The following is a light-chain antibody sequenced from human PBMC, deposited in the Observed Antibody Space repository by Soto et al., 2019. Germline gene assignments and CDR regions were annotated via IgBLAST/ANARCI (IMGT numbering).Light chain of an antibody. V-gene: IGKV1-6*01. J-gene: IGKJ4*01. Sequence: AIQMTQFPSSLSASVGDRFTMTCRASQDIRSDLGWYQQRPGKAPKLLIYATSSLQSGVPSRFSGSGSGTDFTLTISSLQPEDFATYYCLQDYSYPLTFGGGTKVDIK. CDR1: QDIRSD. CDR3: LQDYSYPLT. CDR2: ATS.